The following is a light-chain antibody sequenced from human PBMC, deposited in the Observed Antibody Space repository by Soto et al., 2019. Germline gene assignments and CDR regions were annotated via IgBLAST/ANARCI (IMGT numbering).Light chain of an antibody. CDR1: QSVSSY. J-gene: IGKJ2*01. V-gene: IGKV3-11*01. CDR3: QQRSNWPPYT. CDR2: DAS. Sequence: EIVLTQSPATLSLSPGERATLSCRASQSVSSYFAWYQQKPGQAPRLLIYDASNRATGIPARFSGSGSGTDFTLTISSLEPEDCAVYYCQQRSNWPPYTCGQGTKLEIK.